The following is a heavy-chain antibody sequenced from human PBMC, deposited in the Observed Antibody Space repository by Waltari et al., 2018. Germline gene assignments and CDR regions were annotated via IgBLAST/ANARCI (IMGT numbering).Heavy chain of an antibody. J-gene: IGHJ2*01. CDR1: GGSISSYY. D-gene: IGHD6-13*01. V-gene: IGHV4-4*07. CDR2: IYTSGST. CDR3: ARLAAAGTYRNHWYFDL. Sequence: QVQLQESGPGLVKPSETLSLTCPVSGGSISSYYWSWIRQPAGKGLEWIGRIYTSGSTNYNPSLKSRVTMSVDTSKNQFSLKLSSVTAADTAVYYCARLAAAGTYRNHWYFDLWGRGTLVTVSS.